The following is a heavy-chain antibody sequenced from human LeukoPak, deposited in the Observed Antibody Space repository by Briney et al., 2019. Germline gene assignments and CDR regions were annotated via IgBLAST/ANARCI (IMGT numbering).Heavy chain of an antibody. V-gene: IGHV3-74*01. CDR2: INSGGDDT. CDR3: ARRIGYSSGHSAVYYFDY. CDR1: GFTFSTYW. Sequence: PGGSLRLSCAASGFTFSTYWMHWVRQAPEKGLVWVSLINSGGDDTRYADSVKGRFTISRDNAKNTLYLQMNSLRAEDTAVYYCARRIGYSSGHSAVYYFDYWGQGTLVTVSS. D-gene: IGHD6-19*01. J-gene: IGHJ4*02.